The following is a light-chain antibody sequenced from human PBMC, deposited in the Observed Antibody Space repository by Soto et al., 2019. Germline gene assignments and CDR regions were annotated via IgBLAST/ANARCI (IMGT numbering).Light chain of an antibody. CDR3: KQYNSPPPIT. J-gene: IGKJ5*01. CDR1: QSVSNN. CDR2: YAS. Sequence: EVMMTQSPATLSVSPGERVTLSCRASQSVSNNIAWYPKKPCQAPRLLIYYASTRATGVPARFSGSGSGTETTLTISSLQSEDSALDNCKQYNSPPPITFGQGTRREIK. V-gene: IGKV3-15*01.